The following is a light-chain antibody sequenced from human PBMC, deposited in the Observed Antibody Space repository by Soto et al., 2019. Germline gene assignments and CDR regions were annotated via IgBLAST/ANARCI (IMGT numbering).Light chain of an antibody. J-gene: IGKJ1*01. CDR1: QSVSSTY. CDR2: GAS. V-gene: IGKV3D-20*02. CDR3: QQRSNWPPT. Sequence: EIVLTQSPGTLSLSPGERATLSCRASQSVSSTYLAWYQQKPGQAPRLLIYGASSRATGIPDRFRGSGSGTDFTLTISSLEPEDFAVYFCQQRSNWPPTFGQGTKVDIK.